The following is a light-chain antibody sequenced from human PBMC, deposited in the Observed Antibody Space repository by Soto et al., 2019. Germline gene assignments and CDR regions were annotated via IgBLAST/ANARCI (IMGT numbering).Light chain of an antibody. Sequence: ISDVGGYNYVSWYQQHPGKAPKLMIYEVNKRPSGVPDRFSGSKSGNTASLTVSGLQAEDEADYYCSSYAGSSNVFGTGTKVTVL. CDR2: EVN. CDR3: SSYAGSSNV. J-gene: IGLJ1*01. CDR1: ISDVGGYNY. V-gene: IGLV2-8*01.